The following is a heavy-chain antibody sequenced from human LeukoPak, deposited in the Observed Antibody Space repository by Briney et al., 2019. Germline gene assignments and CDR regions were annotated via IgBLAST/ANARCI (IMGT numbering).Heavy chain of an antibody. D-gene: IGHD3-16*01. CDR3: AKGGGGRLIYYYYMDV. V-gene: IGHV3-9*03. Sequence: GRSLRLSCAASGFTFDDYAMHWVRQAPGKGLEWVSGITWNSDNIEYADSVKGRFTISRDNAKNSLYLQMNRLRAEDMALYYCAKGGGGRLIYYYYMDVWGKGTTVTVSS. CDR2: ITWNSDNI. CDR1: GFTFDDYA. J-gene: IGHJ6*03.